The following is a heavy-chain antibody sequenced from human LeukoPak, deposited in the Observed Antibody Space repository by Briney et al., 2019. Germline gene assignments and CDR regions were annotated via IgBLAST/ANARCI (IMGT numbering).Heavy chain of an antibody. CDR2: IYWNDDK. J-gene: IGHJ4*02. CDR3: AHRWLVVPAAIGFDY. Sequence: SGPTLVKPTQTLTLTCTFSGFSLSTSGVGVGWIRQPLGKALEWLALIYWNDDKRYSLSLKSRLTITKDTSKNQVVLTMTNMDPVDTATYYCAHRWLVVPAAIGFDYWGQGTLVTVSS. V-gene: IGHV2-5*01. CDR1: GFSLSTSGVG. D-gene: IGHD2-2*01.